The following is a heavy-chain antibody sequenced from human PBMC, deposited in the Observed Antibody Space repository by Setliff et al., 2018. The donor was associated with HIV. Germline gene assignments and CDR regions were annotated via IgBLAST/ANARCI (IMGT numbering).Heavy chain of an antibody. CDR2: IGNIYNGGST. J-gene: IGHJ2*01. D-gene: IGHD3-10*01. CDR3: ARTALWFDEADWYFDL. Sequence: SETLSLTCAVSGYSISSSYWWGWIRQSPGKGLEWIGNIGNIYNGGSTYYNPSLKSRVTMPVDTSKNQFSLKLSSVTAVDTAVYYCARTALWFDEADWYFDLWGRGTLVTVPQ. V-gene: IGHV4-28*01. CDR1: GYSISSSYW.